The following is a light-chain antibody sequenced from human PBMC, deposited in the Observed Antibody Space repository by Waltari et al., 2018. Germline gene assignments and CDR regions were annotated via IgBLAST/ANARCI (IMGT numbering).Light chain of an antibody. V-gene: IGKV4-1*01. CDR1: QSIFYSSNNKDY. J-gene: IGKJ2*01. Sequence: DIVMTQSPDSLAVSLGERATIHCKSSQSIFYSSNNKDYLAWSQLKPGQPPKLVIYWASTRESGVPDRFSGSGTGTDFTLTISSLQTEDVATYYCQQYRDTPYTFGQGTNLEI. CDR3: QQYRDTPYT. CDR2: WAS.